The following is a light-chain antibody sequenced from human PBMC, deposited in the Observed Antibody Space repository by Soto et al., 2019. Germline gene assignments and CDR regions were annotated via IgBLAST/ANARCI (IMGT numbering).Light chain of an antibody. J-gene: IGLJ2*01. V-gene: IGLV2-23*01. CDR2: EGS. Sequence: QCALTQPASVSGSPGQSITISCTGTSSDVGSYNLVSWYQQHPGKAPKLMIYEGSKRPSGVSNRFSGSKSGNTASLTISGLQAEDEADYYCCSYAGSSTLVLGGGTKLTVL. CDR1: SSDVGSYNL. CDR3: CSYAGSSTLV.